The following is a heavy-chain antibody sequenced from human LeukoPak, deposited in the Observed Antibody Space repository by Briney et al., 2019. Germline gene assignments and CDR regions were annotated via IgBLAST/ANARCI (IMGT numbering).Heavy chain of an antibody. CDR1: GGSISSYY. CDR3: ARARKTAWSKNPRIAAAMYYFDY. V-gene: IGHV4-4*07. D-gene: IGHD6-13*01. Sequence: SETLSLTCTVSGGSISSYYWSWIRQPAGKGLEWIGRTYTSGSTNYNPSLKSRVTMSVDTSKNQLSPKLRSVTAADTAVYYCARARKTAWSKNPRIAAAMYYFDYWGQGTLVTVSS. J-gene: IGHJ4*02. CDR2: TYTSGST.